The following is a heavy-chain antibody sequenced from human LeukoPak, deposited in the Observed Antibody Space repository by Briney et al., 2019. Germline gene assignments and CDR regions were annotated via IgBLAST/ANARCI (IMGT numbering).Heavy chain of an antibody. D-gene: IGHD2-15*01. Sequence: ASVKVSCKASGYTFTGYYLHWVRQAPGQGLEWMGWINPNGGGTNSAQKFQGRVTMTRDTSISTAYMELSRLTSDDTAVYYCARRYCSGDTCYHYDYWGQGTLVTVSS. J-gene: IGHJ4*02. CDR1: GYTFTGYY. CDR2: INPNGGGT. V-gene: IGHV1-2*02. CDR3: ARRYCSGDTCYHYDY.